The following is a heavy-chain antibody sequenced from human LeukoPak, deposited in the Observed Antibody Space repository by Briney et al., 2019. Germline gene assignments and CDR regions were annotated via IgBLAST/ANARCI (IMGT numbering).Heavy chain of an antibody. Sequence: ASVKVSCKASGYTFTSYGISWVRQAPGQGLEWMGWISAYNGNTNYAQKLQGRVTMTTDTSTSTAYMELRSLRSDDTAVYYCERDTAMERGPGWFDPWGQGTLVTVS. D-gene: IGHD5-18*01. CDR1: GYTFTSYG. V-gene: IGHV1-18*01. J-gene: IGHJ5*02. CDR2: ISAYNGNT. CDR3: ERDTAMERGPGWFDP.